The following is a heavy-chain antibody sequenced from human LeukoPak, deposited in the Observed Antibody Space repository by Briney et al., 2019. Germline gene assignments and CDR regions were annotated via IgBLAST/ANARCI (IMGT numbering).Heavy chain of an antibody. J-gene: IGHJ2*01. D-gene: IGHD5-12*01. CDR3: ARGSVDIVATIISYWYFDL. Sequence: ASVKVSCKASGYTFTGYYMHWVRQAPGQGLEWMGWINPNSGGTNYAQKFQGRVTTTRDTSISTAYMELSRLRSDDTAVYYCARGSVDIVATIISYWYFDLWGRGTLVTVSS. V-gene: IGHV1-2*02. CDR2: INPNSGGT. CDR1: GYTFTGYY.